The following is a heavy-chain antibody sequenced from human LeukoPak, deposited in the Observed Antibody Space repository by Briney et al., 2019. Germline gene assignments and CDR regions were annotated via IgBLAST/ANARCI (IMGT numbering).Heavy chain of an antibody. D-gene: IGHD6-13*01. CDR2: IGPTGTDR. CDR1: GFTFSSCG. V-gene: IGHV3-21*04. CDR3: ARIEYSSSWYYFDY. Sequence: PGGSLRLSCAASGFTFSSCGFNWVREAPGKGLEWVSSIGPTGTDRYYADSVRGRFTISRDNAKNSMYLQMDSLRDEDTAVYYCARIEYSSSWYYFDYWGQGTLVTVSS. J-gene: IGHJ4*02.